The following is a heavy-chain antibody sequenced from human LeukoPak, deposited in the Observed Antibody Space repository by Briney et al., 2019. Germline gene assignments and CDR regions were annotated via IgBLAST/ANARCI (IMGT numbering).Heavy chain of an antibody. J-gene: IGHJ5*02. CDR1: GYTFNTYG. Sequence: EASVEVSCKASGYTFNTYGITWVRQAPGQGLEWMGWISGYNGKTKYAQKLQDRVTMTTDTSPTTAYMELRSLTSDDTAVYYCARAGAVVDNWFDPWGQGTLVTVSS. V-gene: IGHV1-18*01. D-gene: IGHD2-15*01. CDR2: ISGYNGKT. CDR3: ARAGAVVDNWFDP.